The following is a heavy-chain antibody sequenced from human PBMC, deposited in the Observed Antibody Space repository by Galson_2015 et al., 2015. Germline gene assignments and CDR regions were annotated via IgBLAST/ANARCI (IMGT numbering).Heavy chain of an antibody. J-gene: IGHJ4*02. CDR2: IWYDGSNK. V-gene: IGHV3-33*01. D-gene: IGHD1-26*01. CDR3: ARDQIVGATASLDY. CDR1: GFTFSSYG. Sequence: SLRLSCAASGFTFSSYGMHWVRQAPGKGLEWVAVIWYDGSNKYYADSVKGRFTISRDNSKNTLYLQMNSLRAEDTAVYYCARDQIVGATASLDYWGQGTLVTVSS.